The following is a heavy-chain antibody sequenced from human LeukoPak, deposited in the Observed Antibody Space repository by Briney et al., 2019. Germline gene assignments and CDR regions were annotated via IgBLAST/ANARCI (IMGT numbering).Heavy chain of an antibody. CDR1: GFTFSSYS. Sequence: GGSLRLSCAASGFTFSSYSMNWVRQAPGKGLEWVSYIGGSSSTIYYADSVKGRFTTSRDNSKNTLYLQMNSLRAEDTAVYYCANPDSSGYYPYYFDYWGQGTLVTVSS. V-gene: IGHV3-48*01. D-gene: IGHD3-22*01. J-gene: IGHJ4*02. CDR2: IGGSSSTI. CDR3: ANPDSSGYYPYYFDY.